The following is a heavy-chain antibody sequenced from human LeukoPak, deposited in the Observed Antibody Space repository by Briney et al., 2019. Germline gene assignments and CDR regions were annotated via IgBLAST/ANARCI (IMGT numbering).Heavy chain of an antibody. D-gene: IGHD6-19*01. Sequence: GGSLILSCAASGFTFSSYAMHWVRQAPGKGLEWVAVISYDGSNKYYADSVKGRFTISRDNSKNTLYLQMNSLRAEDTAVYYCARDSSGSLWDYWGQGTLVTVSS. V-gene: IGHV3-30-3*01. CDR3: ARDSSGSLWDY. CDR1: GFTFSSYA. J-gene: IGHJ4*02. CDR2: ISYDGSNK.